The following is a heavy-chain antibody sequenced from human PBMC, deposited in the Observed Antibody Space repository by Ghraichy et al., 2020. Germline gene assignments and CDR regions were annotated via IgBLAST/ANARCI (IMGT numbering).Heavy chain of an antibody. CDR3: ARFQVTRNWFDP. J-gene: IGHJ5*02. CDR1: GGSISSGGYS. Sequence: SETLSLTCAVSGGSISSGGYSWSWIRQPPGKGLEWIGYIYHSGSTYYNPSLKSRVTISVDRSKNQFSLKLSSVTAADTAVYYCARFQVTRNWFDPWGQGTLVTVSS. V-gene: IGHV4-30-2*01. CDR2: IYHSGST. D-gene: IGHD2-21*02.